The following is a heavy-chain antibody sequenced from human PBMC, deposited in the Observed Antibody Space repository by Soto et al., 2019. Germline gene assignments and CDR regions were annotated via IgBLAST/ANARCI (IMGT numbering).Heavy chain of an antibody. V-gene: IGHV3-23*01. Sequence: GGSLRLSCAASGFTFNSYAMSWVRQAPGKGLEWVSAISGSGGSTYYADSVKGRFTISRDNSKNTLYLQMNSLRAEDTAVYYCALDPRYCSGGSCFDYWGQGTLVTVSS. D-gene: IGHD2-15*01. CDR1: GFTFNSYA. CDR2: ISGSGGST. J-gene: IGHJ4*02. CDR3: ALDPRYCSGGSCFDY.